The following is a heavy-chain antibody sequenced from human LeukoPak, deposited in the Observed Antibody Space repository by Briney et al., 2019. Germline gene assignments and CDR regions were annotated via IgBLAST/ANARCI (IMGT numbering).Heavy chain of an antibody. D-gene: IGHD2-15*01. Sequence: SETLSLTCTVSGDSMTGSNHYWVWIRQPPGKGLEWIGSIYYGGSTYYNPPLKSRVTISQDTSKNQFSLKVNTVTAADTAVYHCARRSHCTGDSCYPVWGQGTTATVSS. CDR1: GDSMTGSNHY. V-gene: IGHV4-39*01. CDR2: IYYGGST. CDR3: ARRSHCTGDSCYPV. J-gene: IGHJ6*02.